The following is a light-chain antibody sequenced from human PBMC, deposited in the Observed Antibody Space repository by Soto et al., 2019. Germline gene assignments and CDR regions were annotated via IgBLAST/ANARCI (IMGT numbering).Light chain of an antibody. J-gene: IGKJ1*01. CDR1: PGIGNA. CDR2: GAS. CDR3: LQDINYPWT. Sequence: IQITLSPSSLSPSVGDGLTISCRASPGIGNALGWYQQKPGKPPKVLIYGASNLQSGVPPRFSGSGSGTDFTLAISSLQPEDSATYYCLQDINYPWTFGQGTKVDIK. V-gene: IGKV1-6*01.